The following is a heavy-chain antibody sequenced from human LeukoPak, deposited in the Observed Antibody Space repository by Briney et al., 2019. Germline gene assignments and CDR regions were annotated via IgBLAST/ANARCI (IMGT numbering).Heavy chain of an antibody. V-gene: IGHV1-69*02. Sequence: EAAVKVSCKASGSTFSSYTSRWVGQAPGQGLEWMGRIIPILGIANYAQKFQGRVTITADKSTSTAYMELSSLRSEDTAVYYCGGSGSLDGGYWGQGTLVTVSS. CDR2: IIPILGIA. CDR1: GSTFSSYT. J-gene: IGHJ4*02. CDR3: GGSGSLDGGY. D-gene: IGHD1-1*01.